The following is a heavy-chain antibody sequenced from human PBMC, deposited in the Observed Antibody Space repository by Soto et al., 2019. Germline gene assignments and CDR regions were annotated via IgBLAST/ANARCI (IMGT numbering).Heavy chain of an antibody. V-gene: IGHV1-18*01. D-gene: IGHD5-18*01. CDR3: ARDPGIQLWAYYYYYGMDV. J-gene: IGHJ6*02. CDR2: ISAYNGNT. Sequence: ASVKGACKASGYTFTSYGISWWRESAGQGLEWMGWISAYNGNTNYAQKLQGRVTMTTDTSTSTAYMELRSLRSDDTAVYYCARDPGIQLWAYYYYYGMDVWGQGTTVTVSS. CDR1: GYTFTSYG.